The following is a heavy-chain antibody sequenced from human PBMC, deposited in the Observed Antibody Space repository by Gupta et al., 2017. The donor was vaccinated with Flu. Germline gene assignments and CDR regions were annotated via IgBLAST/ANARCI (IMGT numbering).Heavy chain of an antibody. CDR1: GFDFETYG. V-gene: IGHV3-33*01. J-gene: IGHJ3*02. D-gene: IGHD3-22*01. Sequence: QVQVVESGGGVVQPGTSLRLSCAASGFDFETYGMHWVRQAPGKGLEWVAATWHHGLYAVYADAVKGRFTISRDNSKNTLYLQMNSLRVEDAAVYYCATEGPYENGNYLFVFDMWGRGTTVAVSS. CDR2: TWHHGLYA. CDR3: ATEGPYENGNYLFVFDM.